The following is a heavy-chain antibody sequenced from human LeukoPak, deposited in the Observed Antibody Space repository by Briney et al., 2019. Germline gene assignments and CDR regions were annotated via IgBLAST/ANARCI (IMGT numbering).Heavy chain of an antibody. CDR2: IYYSGIT. CDR1: GGSISRSDYY. V-gene: IGHV4-30-4*01. Sequence: SETLSLTCSVSGGSISRSDYYWSWIRQPPGKGLEWIGYIYYSGITYYNPSLKSRVTISVDTSKNQFSLKLSSVTAADTAVYYCARGGRGSATTKPIDYWGQGTLVTVSS. CDR3: ARGGRGSATTKPIDY. D-gene: IGHD1-26*01. J-gene: IGHJ4*02.